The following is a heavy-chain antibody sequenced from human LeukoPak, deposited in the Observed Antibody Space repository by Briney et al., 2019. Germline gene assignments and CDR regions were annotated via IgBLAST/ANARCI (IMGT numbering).Heavy chain of an antibody. V-gene: IGHV1-46*01. CDR3: AGDQEGFDY. CDR2: IYPRDGST. CDR1: GYTFTSNY. Sequence: ASVKVSCKASGYTFTSNYIHWVRQAPGQGLEWMGMIYPRDGSTSYAQKFQGRVTVTRDTSTSTVYMELSGLRSEDTAVYYCAGDQEGFDYWGQGTLVTVSS. J-gene: IGHJ4*02.